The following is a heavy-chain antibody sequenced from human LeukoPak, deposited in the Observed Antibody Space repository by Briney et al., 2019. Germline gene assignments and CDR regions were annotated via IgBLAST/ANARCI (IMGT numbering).Heavy chain of an antibody. CDR2: ISGSCGST. D-gene: IGHD2-2*01. CDR1: GFTFSSYA. CDR3: AKDAETYIVVVPAAIDY. Sequence: GAFLRLSCAASGFTFSSYAMSWVRQAPGKGLEWVSAISGSCGSTYYADSVKGRFTISRDNSKNTLYLQMNSLRAEDTAVYYCAKDAETYIVVVPAAIDYWGQGTLVTLST. V-gene: IGHV3-23*01. J-gene: IGHJ4*02.